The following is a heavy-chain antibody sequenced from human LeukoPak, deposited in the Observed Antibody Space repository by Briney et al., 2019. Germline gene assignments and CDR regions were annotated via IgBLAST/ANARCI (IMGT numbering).Heavy chain of an antibody. Sequence: GGSLRLSCAASGFTFSTYGMHWVRQAPGKGLEWVAFIRYDETNKYYADSLEGRLAISRDNSQNTLYLQMNSLRAEDTAVYYCAKAGYSYGYSDWYFDLWGRGTLVTVSS. CDR3: AKAGYSYGYSDWYFDL. CDR1: GFTFSTYG. J-gene: IGHJ2*01. CDR2: IRYDETNK. D-gene: IGHD5-18*01. V-gene: IGHV3-30*02.